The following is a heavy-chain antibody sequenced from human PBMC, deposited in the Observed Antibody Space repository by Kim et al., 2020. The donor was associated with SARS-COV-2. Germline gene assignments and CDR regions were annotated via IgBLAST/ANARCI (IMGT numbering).Heavy chain of an antibody. Sequence: GGSLRLSCAASGFTFSSYAMTWVRQAPGKGLEWVSSISGSGGSTFYADSVKGRFTVSRDNSKNTLFLQMNSLRTDDTAVYYCAKGRSGTYYSFDYWGPGTLVTVSS. J-gene: IGHJ4*02. V-gene: IGHV3-23*01. CDR3: AKGRSGTYYSFDY. CDR1: GFTFSSYA. CDR2: ISGSGGST. D-gene: IGHD1-26*01.